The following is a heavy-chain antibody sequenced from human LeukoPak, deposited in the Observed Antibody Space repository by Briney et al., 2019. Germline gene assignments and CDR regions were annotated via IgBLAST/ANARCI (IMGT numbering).Heavy chain of an antibody. Sequence: SETLSLTCAVYGGSFSGYWSWIRQPPGKGLEWIGEFNHSGSAKYISSLKSRVTISVDTSKNQFSLDLSSVTADETAVYYCARGRHDYDSGGYYYGGVYYFDSWGQGTLVTVSS. CDR3: ARGRHDYDSGGYYYGGVYYFDS. D-gene: IGHD3-22*01. J-gene: IGHJ4*02. CDR1: GGSFSGY. V-gene: IGHV4-34*01. CDR2: FNHSGSA.